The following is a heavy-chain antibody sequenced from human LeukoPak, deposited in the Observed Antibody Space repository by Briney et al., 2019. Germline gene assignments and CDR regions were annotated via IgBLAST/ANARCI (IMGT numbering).Heavy chain of an antibody. CDR3: ARAFVGDYYDACDI. Sequence: ASVKVSCKASGYTFTNYGITWVRQAPGQGLEWMGWISTYNGNTNFAQKFQGRVTMTTDTSTRKAYMELRSLRSDDTAVYYCARAFVGDYYDACDIWGQGTMVTVSS. D-gene: IGHD4-17*01. CDR2: ISTYNGNT. V-gene: IGHV1-18*01. CDR1: GYTFTNYG. J-gene: IGHJ3*02.